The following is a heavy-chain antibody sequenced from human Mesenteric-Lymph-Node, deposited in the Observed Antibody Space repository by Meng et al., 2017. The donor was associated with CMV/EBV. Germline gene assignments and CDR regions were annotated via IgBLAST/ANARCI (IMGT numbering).Heavy chain of an antibody. D-gene: IGHD3-16*01. CDR3: ARSPLGGSNDAFDI. Sequence: ASVKVSCKASGYTFTSYDIIWVRQATGQGLEWMGWMNPNSGNTGYAQKFQGRVTMTRNTSISTAYMELSSLRSEDTAVYYCARSPLGGSNDAFDIWGQGTMVTVSS. J-gene: IGHJ3*02. CDR2: MNPNSGNT. V-gene: IGHV1-8*01. CDR1: GYTFTSYD.